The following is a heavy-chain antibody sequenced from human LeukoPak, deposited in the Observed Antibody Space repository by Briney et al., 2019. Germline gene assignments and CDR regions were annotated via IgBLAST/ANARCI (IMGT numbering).Heavy chain of an antibody. Sequence: ASVKVSCKASGGTFSSYAISWVRQAPGQRLEWMGGIIPIFGTANYAQKFQGRVTITADESTSTAYMELSSLRSEDTAVYYCARSGYYVDTAMVRYYYYGMDVWGQGTTVTVSS. V-gene: IGHV1-69*13. CDR1: GGTFSSYA. J-gene: IGHJ6*02. CDR3: ARSGYYVDTAMVRYYYYGMDV. CDR2: IIPIFGTA. D-gene: IGHD5-18*01.